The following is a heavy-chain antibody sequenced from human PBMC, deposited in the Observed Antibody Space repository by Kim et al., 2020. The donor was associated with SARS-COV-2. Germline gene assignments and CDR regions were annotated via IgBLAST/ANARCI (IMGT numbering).Heavy chain of an antibody. CDR3: ARGGRYSGYDFGY. V-gene: IGHV3-7*01. Sequence: GGSLRLSCAASGFTFSSYWMSWIRQTPGKGLEWVANIKQDGSEKYYVDSVKGRFTISRDNAKNSLYLQMNSLRAEDTAVYYCARGGRYSGYDFGYWGQGTLVTVSS. CDR1: GFTFSSYW. J-gene: IGHJ4*02. D-gene: IGHD5-12*01. CDR2: IKQDGSEK.